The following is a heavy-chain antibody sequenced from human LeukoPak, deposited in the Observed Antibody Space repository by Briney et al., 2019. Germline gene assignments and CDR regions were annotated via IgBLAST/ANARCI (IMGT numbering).Heavy chain of an antibody. V-gene: IGHV5-51*01. J-gene: IGHJ3*01. Sequence: GESLKISCKGSGYSFASYWIGWVRQMPGKGLEWMGIIYPGDSDSRLSPSLQGQVTISADKSISTAYLQWNSLKALDTAMYYCARGHHVVVATATWASDAFDLWGQGTMVIVSS. D-gene: IGHD2-21*02. CDR3: ARGHHVVVATATWASDAFDL. CDR1: GYSFASYW. CDR2: IYPGDSDS.